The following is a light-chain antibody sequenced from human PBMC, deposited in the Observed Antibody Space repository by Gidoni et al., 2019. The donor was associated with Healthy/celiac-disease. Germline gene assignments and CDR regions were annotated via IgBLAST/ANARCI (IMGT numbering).Light chain of an antibody. V-gene: IGKV3-11*01. Sequence: EIVLTQSPATLSLSPGERDTISCRASQSVSSYLSWYQQKPGQAPRLLIYDASNRATGIPARFSGSGSGTDFTLTISSLEPEDFAVYYCQQRSNWPTFGPGTKVDIK. J-gene: IGKJ3*01. CDR3: QQRSNWPT. CDR1: QSVSSY. CDR2: DAS.